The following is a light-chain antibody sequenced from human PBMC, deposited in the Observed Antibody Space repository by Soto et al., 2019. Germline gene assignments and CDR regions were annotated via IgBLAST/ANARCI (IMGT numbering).Light chain of an antibody. CDR1: QSISTY. V-gene: IGKV1-39*01. CDR2: AAS. Sequence: DIQMTQSPSSLSASVGDRVTITCRASQSISTYLNWYQQKPGKAPKLLIYAASSLQSGVPSRFSGSGSGTDFTLTIHSLQPEDFATYYCQQSYTTLLYTFGQGTKLEI. CDR3: QQSYTTLLYT. J-gene: IGKJ2*01.